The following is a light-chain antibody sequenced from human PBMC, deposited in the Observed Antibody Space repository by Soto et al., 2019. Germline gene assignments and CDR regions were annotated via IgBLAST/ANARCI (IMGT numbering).Light chain of an antibody. V-gene: IGKV1-5*01. Sequence: DIQLTQSPSTLSASVGDRVTITCRASQRMTSWLAWYQQKPGKAPKVLIYDASSLESGVPSRFSGSESGTEFTLTISSLQPDDIATYYCQQYTENSGTFGQGTTVDIK. J-gene: IGKJ1*01. CDR1: QRMTSW. CDR3: QQYTENSGT. CDR2: DAS.